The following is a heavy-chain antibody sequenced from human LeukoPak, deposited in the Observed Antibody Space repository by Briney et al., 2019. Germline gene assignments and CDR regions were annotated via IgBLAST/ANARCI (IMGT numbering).Heavy chain of an antibody. Sequence: GRSLRLSCAASGFTFSSYGVHWVRQARGKGLEWVALIWYDGSNKYYADSVKGRLTISRDNSKNTLYLQMNSLRAEDTAVYYCAREGPRGNSQFDYWGQGTLVTVSS. D-gene: IGHD2/OR15-2a*01. CDR2: IWYDGSNK. J-gene: IGHJ4*02. CDR1: GFTFSSYG. CDR3: AREGPRGNSQFDY. V-gene: IGHV3-33*01.